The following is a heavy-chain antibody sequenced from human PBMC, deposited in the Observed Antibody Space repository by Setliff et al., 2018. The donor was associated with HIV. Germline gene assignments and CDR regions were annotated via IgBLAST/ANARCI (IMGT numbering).Heavy chain of an antibody. D-gene: IGHD2-8*01. Sequence: ASVKVSCKASGYTFTKYGVSWVRQAPGQGLEWMGWISAYNGNTNYPQKFQGRVTMTTDTSTSTAYMELRSLRSDDTAVYYWARGYCTNAVCSDAFDVWGQGTMVTVSS. CDR2: ISAYNGNT. CDR3: ARGYCTNAVCSDAFDV. J-gene: IGHJ3*01. V-gene: IGHV1-18*01. CDR1: GYTFTKYG.